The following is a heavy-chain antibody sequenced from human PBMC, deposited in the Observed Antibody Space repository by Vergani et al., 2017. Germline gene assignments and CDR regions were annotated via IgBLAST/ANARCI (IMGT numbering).Heavy chain of an antibody. D-gene: IGHD2-15*01. CDR3: ARISGGSAPYLHY. Sequence: QVQLVESGGGVVQPGGSLRLSCAASGFTFSSYGMHWVRQAPGKGLEWVAFIRYDGSNKYYADSVKGRFTISRDNSKNTLYLQMNSLRDEDGGVYYCARISGGSAPYLHYWGQGTLVTVAS. CDR1: GFTFSSYG. V-gene: IGHV3-30*02. CDR2: IRYDGSNK. J-gene: IGHJ1*01.